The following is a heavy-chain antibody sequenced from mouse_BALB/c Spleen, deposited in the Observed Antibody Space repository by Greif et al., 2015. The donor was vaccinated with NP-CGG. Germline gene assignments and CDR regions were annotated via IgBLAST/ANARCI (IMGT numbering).Heavy chain of an antibody. Sequence: DVKLVESGAELVKPGASVKLSCTASGFNIKDTYMHWVKQRPEQGLEWIGRIDPANGNTKYDPKFQGKATITADTSSNTAYLQLSSLTSEDTAVYYCASSASAAWFAYWGQGTLVTVSA. J-gene: IGHJ3*01. CDR1: GFNIKDTY. D-gene: IGHD6-1*01. V-gene: IGHV14-3*02. CDR3: ASSASAAWFAY. CDR2: IDPANGNT.